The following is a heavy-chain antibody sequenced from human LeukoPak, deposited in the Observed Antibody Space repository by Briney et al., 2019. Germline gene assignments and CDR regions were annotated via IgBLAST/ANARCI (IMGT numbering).Heavy chain of an antibody. D-gene: IGHD3-9*01. CDR2: INHSGST. Sequence: SETLSLTCAVYGGSFSGYYWSWIRQPPGKGLEWIGEINHSGSTNYNPSLKSRVTISVDTSKNQFSLRLSSVTAADTAVYYCARITIFPPVYYYYGMDVWGQGTTVTVSS. J-gene: IGHJ6*02. V-gene: IGHV4-34*01. CDR1: GGSFSGYY. CDR3: ARITIFPPVYYYYGMDV.